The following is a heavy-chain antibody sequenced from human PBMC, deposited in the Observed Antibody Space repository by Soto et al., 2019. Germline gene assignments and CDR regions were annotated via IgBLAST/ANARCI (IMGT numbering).Heavy chain of an antibody. CDR3: VHTGYSYDPFAY. CDR1: GFSLTNKGVG. CDR2: IFWNDDE. J-gene: IGHJ4*02. D-gene: IGHD5-18*01. V-gene: IGHV2-5*01. Sequence: SVPKRESQRQTLTLTCTFSGFSLTNKGVGVGWIRQPSGKALEWLALIFWNDDERYSPSLKSRLTITKDTSKNQVVFTMTNMDPVDTATYFCVHTGYSYDPFAYWGRGTLDTVSS.